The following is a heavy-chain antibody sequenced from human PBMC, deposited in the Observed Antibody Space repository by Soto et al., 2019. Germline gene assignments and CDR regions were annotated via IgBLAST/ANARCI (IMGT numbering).Heavy chain of an antibody. Sequence: ASVKVSCKASGYTFTTYGISWVRQAPGQGLEWMGWISAYNGNTNYAQKLQGRVTMTTDTSTSTAYMELRSLRSDDTAVYYCARPYYYDSSGYWWLDYWGQGTLVT. CDR1: GYTFTTYG. V-gene: IGHV1-18*01. CDR2: ISAYNGNT. J-gene: IGHJ4*02. CDR3: ARPYYYDSSGYWWLDY. D-gene: IGHD3-22*01.